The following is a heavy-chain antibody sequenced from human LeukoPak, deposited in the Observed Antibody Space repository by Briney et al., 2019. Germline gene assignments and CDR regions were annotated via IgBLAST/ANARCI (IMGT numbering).Heavy chain of an antibody. Sequence: GGSLRLSCAASGFTFKNYGLTWVRQAPGKGLAWVSSIGTSADNTYYADSVKGRFTISRDNSKNTLYLQMNSLRAEDTAVYYCAELGITMIGGVWGKGTTVTISS. CDR3: AELGITMIGGV. CDR1: GFTFKNYG. V-gene: IGHV3-23*01. D-gene: IGHD3-10*02. CDR2: IGTSADNT. J-gene: IGHJ6*04.